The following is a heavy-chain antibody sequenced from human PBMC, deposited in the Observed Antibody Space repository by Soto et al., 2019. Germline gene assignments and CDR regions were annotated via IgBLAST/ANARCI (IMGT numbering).Heavy chain of an antibody. J-gene: IGHJ4*02. CDR3: ARGVIH. CDR2: IYYSGST. Sequence: QVQLQESGPGLVKPSQTLSLTCTVSGGSISSGGSTGSWSRQHPGKGLEWIGYIYYSGSTSYNPSLKSRLTISVDTSKNQFSLKLSSVTAADTAVYYCARGVIHWGQGTLVTVSS. D-gene: IGHD3-16*02. CDR1: GGSISSGGST. V-gene: IGHV4-31*03.